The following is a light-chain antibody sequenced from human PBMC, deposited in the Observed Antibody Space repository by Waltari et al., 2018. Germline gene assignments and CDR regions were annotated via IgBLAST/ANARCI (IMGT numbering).Light chain of an antibody. V-gene: IGLV1-40*01. Sequence: QSVLTQPPSVSGAPGQRVTISCTGTSSNIGAGYDVNWYQQLPGTAPQLLIYANSNRPSGVPDRFSGSKSGTSASLAITGLQAEDEADYYCQSYDSSLSGSWVFGGGTKLTVL. CDR3: QSYDSSLSGSWV. J-gene: IGLJ3*02. CDR1: SSNIGAGYD. CDR2: ANS.